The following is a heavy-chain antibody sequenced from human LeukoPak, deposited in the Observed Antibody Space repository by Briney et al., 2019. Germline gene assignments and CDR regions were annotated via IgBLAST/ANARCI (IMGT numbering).Heavy chain of an antibody. Sequence: SETLSLTCTVSGGSISSGGNYWSWIRQHPGKGLEWIGYIYYSGSTYYNPSLESRVTISVDTSKNQFSLKLNSVTAADTAVYYCARVTLAAGTDYWGQGTLVTVSS. J-gene: IGHJ4*02. CDR2: IYYSGST. CDR1: GGSISSGGNY. CDR3: ARVTLAAGTDY. V-gene: IGHV4-31*03. D-gene: IGHD6-25*01.